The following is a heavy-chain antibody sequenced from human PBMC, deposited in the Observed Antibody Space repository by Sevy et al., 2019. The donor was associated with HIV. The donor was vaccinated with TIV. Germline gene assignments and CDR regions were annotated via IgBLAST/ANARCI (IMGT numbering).Heavy chain of an antibody. V-gene: IGHV1-69*13. J-gene: IGHJ6*03. D-gene: IGHD3-10*01. Sequence: ASLKVSCKASGGTFSSYVISWVRQAPGQGLEWMGRIIPIFGTANYAQKFQGRVTITADESTSTAYMELSSLRSEGTAVYYCASGDHGSGSYYNYYYYYIDVWGKGTTVTVSS. CDR1: GGTFSSYV. CDR2: IIPIFGTA. CDR3: ASGDHGSGSYYNYYYYYIDV.